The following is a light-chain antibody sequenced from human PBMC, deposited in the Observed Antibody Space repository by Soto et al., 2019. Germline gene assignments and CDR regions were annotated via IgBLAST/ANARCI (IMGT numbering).Light chain of an antibody. CDR3: QQFGSSPLLT. V-gene: IGKV3-20*01. CDR1: QSVSRTN. J-gene: IGKJ4*01. CDR2: DAS. Sequence: EIVLTQSPGTLSLSPGERATLSCRASQSVSRTNLAWYQQKPGQAPRLLIYDASTRAAGIPDRFVGSGSGTDFTFTINRLESEDFAVYYCQQFGSSPLLTFGGGTKVDIK.